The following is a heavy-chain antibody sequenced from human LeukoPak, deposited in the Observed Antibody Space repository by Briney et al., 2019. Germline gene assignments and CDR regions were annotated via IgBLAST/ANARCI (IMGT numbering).Heavy chain of an antibody. D-gene: IGHD6-19*01. CDR3: AKDQYSSGWYFTYQFDY. Sequence: RPGGSLRLSCAASGFTFSSYAMSWVRQAAGNGLEWVSGITGSGGSTYYADSVKGRFTISRDNSKNTLYLQMNSLRAEDTAVYYCAKDQYSSGWYFTYQFDYWGQGALVTVSS. CDR2: ITGSGGST. CDR1: GFTFSSYA. V-gene: IGHV3-23*01. J-gene: IGHJ4*02.